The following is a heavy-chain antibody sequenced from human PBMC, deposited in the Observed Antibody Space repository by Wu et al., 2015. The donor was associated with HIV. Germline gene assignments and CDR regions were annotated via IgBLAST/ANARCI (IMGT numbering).Heavy chain of an antibody. Sequence: QVHLVQSGAEVKEPGASVMVSCKASQYTFINYDVHWVRQAAGQGLEWMGWINPKSGHTGYSQNFQGRVTLTRDTSISTAYMELSSLRSDDTAVYFCVRDQQWPTQYYHYYGMDVWGQGTTVTVSS. CDR2: INPKSGHT. V-gene: IGHV1-8*01. CDR1: QYTFINYD. D-gene: IGHD6-19*01. CDR3: VRDQQWPTQYYHYYGMDV. J-gene: IGHJ6*02.